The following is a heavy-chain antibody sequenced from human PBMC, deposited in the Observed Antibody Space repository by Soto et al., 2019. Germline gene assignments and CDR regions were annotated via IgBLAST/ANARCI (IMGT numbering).Heavy chain of an antibody. CDR2: MSHSGGT. V-gene: IGHV4-34*01. CDR3: ARVERGTAMTVLDAFDI. J-gene: IGHJ3*02. D-gene: IGHD2-21*02. CDR1: GGFVTSGSYY. Sequence: QVQLQQWGAGLLKPSETLSLTCAVYGGFVTSGSYYWSWIRQPPGKGLEWIGEMSHSGGTHFNPSLKSRVTISVDTSKNQFTLKMSSVTAADTALYYCARVERGTAMTVLDAFDIWAPGTMVTVSS.